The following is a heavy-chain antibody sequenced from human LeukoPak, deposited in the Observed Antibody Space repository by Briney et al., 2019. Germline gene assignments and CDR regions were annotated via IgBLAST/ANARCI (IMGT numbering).Heavy chain of an antibody. J-gene: IGHJ6*02. Sequence: ASVKVSCKASGYTFTSYDFNWLRQATGQGPEWMGWMNPNSGATGYAQKFQGRVTITADESTSTAYMELSSLRSEDTAVYYCARERGIAAAVGLIYCYYYGMDVWGQGTTVTVSS. CDR1: GYTFTSYD. CDR3: ARERGIAAAVGLIYCYYYGMDV. D-gene: IGHD6-13*01. CDR2: MNPNSGAT. V-gene: IGHV1-8*01.